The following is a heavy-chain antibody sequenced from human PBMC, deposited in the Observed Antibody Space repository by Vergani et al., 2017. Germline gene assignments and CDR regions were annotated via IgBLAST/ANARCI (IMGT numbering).Heavy chain of an antibody. Sequence: EVQLVQSGAEVKKPGESLRISCKGSGYSFTSYWISWVRQMPGKGLEWMGRIDPSDSYTNYSPSFQGHVTISADKSISTAYLQWSSLKASDTAMYYCASVDTAMVSFDYWGQGTLVTVSS. D-gene: IGHD5-18*01. J-gene: IGHJ4*02. V-gene: IGHV5-10-1*01. CDR2: IDPSDSYT. CDR3: ASVDTAMVSFDY. CDR1: GYSFTSYW.